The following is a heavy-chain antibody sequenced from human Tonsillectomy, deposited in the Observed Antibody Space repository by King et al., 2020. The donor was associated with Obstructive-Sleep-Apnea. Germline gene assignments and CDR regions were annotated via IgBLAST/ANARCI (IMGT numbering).Heavy chain of an antibody. Sequence: VQLVESGGGLVQPGGSLRLSCAASGFTFSNYWMSWVRQAPGKGPEWVANIKQDGSEKYYVDSVKGRFSISRDNAKNSLYLQMNSLRAEDTAVYYCARDSSSGWKPRFDYWGEGIQVTVSS. CDR2: IKQDGSEK. V-gene: IGHV3-7*03. D-gene: IGHD6-19*01. J-gene: IGHJ4*02. CDR3: ARDSSSGWKPRFDY. CDR1: GFTFSNYW.